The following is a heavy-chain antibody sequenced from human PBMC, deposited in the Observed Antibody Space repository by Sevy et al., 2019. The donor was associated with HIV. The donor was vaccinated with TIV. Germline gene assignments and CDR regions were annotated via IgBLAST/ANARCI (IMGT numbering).Heavy chain of an antibody. D-gene: IGHD6-13*01. CDR2: ISYDGSNK. CDR3: ARPGGAAAGPYSFAI. J-gene: IGHJ3*02. V-gene: IGHV3-30-3*01. Sequence: GGSLRLSCAASGFTFSSYAMHWVRQAPGKGLEWVAVISYDGSNKYYADSVKGRFTISRDNSKNTLYLQMNSLRAEDTAVYYRARPGGAAAGPYSFAIWGQGTMVTVSS. CDR1: GFTFSSYA.